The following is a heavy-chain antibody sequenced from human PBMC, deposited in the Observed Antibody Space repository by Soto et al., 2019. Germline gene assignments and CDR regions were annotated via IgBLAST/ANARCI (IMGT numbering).Heavy chain of an antibody. CDR3: ARKSSSIDYYYYMDV. CDR1: GYTFTSYD. CDR2: MNPNSGNT. D-gene: IGHD6-13*01. V-gene: IGHV1-8*01. J-gene: IGHJ6*03. Sequence: GASVKVSCKASGYTFTSYDINWVRQATGQGLEWMGWMNPNSGNTGYAQKFQGRITMTRNTSISTAYMELSSLRSEDTAVYYCARKSSSIDYYYYMDVWCKGTTVTVSS.